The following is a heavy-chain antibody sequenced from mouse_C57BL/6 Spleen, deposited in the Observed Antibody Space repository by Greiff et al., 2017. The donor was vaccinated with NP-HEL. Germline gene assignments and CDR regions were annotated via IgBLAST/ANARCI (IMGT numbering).Heavy chain of an antibody. CDR1: GFTFSSYA. J-gene: IGHJ1*03. V-gene: IGHV5-9-1*02. CDR3: TRVDYDGYYWYFDV. CDR2: ISSGGDYI. D-gene: IGHD2-3*01. Sequence: EVKLVESGEGLVKPGGSLKLSCAASGFTFSSYAMSWVRQTPEKRLEWVAYISSGGDYIYYADTVKGRFTISRDNARNTLYLQMSSLKSEDTAMYYCTRVDYDGYYWYFDVWGTGTTVTVSS.